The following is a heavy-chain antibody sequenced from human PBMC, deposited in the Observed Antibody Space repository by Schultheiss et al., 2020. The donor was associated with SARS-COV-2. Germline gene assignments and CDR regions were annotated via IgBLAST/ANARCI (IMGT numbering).Heavy chain of an antibody. J-gene: IGHJ5*02. CDR3: ARMVVVAATLGWFDP. D-gene: IGHD2-15*01. CDR1: GGSLSGYD. CDR2: INHSGST. V-gene: IGHV4-34*01. Sequence: SETLSLTCGVYGGSLSGYDWSWIRQPPGKGLEWIGEINHSGSTNYNPSLKSRVTISVDTSKNQFSLKVSSVTAANTAVYYCARMVVVAATLGWFDPWGQGTLVTVSS.